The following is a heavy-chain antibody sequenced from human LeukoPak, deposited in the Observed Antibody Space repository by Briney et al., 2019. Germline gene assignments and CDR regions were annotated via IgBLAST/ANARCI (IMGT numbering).Heavy chain of an antibody. D-gene: IGHD2-21*02. CDR3: ARAVYCGGDCYSGAFDI. V-gene: IGHV4-59*01. J-gene: IGHJ3*02. CDR1: GGSISSYY. CDR2: IYYSGGT. Sequence: SETLSLTCTVSGGSISSYYWSWIRQPPGKGLEWIGYIYYSGGTNYNPSLKSRVTISVDTSKNQFSLKLSSVTAADTAVYYCARAVYCGGDCYSGAFDIWGQGTMVTVSS.